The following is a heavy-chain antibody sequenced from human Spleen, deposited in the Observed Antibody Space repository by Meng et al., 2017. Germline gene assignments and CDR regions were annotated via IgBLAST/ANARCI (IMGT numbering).Heavy chain of an antibody. J-gene: IGHJ3*02. CDR1: GGSSSGYY. Sequence: SETLSLTCAVYGGSSSGYYWSWIRQPPGKGLEWIGEINHSGSTNYNPSLKSRVTISVDTSKNQFSLKLSSVTAADTAVYYCARVNYDSNAFDIWGQGTMVTVSS. CDR3: ARVNYDSNAFDI. D-gene: IGHD3-16*01. V-gene: IGHV4-34*01. CDR2: INHSGST.